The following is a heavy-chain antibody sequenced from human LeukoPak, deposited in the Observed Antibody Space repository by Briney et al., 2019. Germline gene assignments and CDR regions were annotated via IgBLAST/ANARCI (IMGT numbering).Heavy chain of an antibody. Sequence: GGTLRLSCAASGFTFSSHGMSWVRQAPGKGLEWVSGIVGGAGGTYYADSVKGRFTISRDNSKNTLYLQMNSLRAEDTAVYYCAKDLKAGDGIWLNDCWGQGTLVTVSS. CDR3: AKDLKAGDGIWLNDC. V-gene: IGHV3-23*01. CDR1: GFTFSSHG. D-gene: IGHD3-9*01. CDR2: IVGGAGGT. J-gene: IGHJ4*02.